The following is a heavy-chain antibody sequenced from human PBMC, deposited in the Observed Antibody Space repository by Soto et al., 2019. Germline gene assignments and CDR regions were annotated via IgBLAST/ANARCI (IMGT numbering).Heavy chain of an antibody. V-gene: IGHV1-3*01. Sequence: ASVKVSCKASGYTFSSYSMHWVRQAPGQRLEWMGWINAGYGNTKSSQKFQDRVTISRDTSASTAYMELTSLRSEDTAVYYCARDTGDGTFDFWGQGTLVTVSS. CDR3: ARDTGDGTFDF. CDR1: GYTFSSYS. D-gene: IGHD7-27*01. CDR2: INAGYGNT. J-gene: IGHJ4*02.